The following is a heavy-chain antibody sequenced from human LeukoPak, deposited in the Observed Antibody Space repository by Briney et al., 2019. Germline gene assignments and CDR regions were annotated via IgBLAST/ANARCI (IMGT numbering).Heavy chain of an antibody. Sequence: GESLRISCKGSGYRFTTHWITWVRQMPGKGLEWMGRIDPSDSYTNYSPSFQGHVTISADKAISTAYLQWSSLKASDTAMYYCARHDYGSGSYYDRRDHYYGMDVWGQGTTVTVSS. V-gene: IGHV5-10-1*01. CDR1: GYRFTTHW. D-gene: IGHD3-10*01. CDR3: ARHDYGSGSYYDRRDHYYGMDV. J-gene: IGHJ6*02. CDR2: IDPSDSYT.